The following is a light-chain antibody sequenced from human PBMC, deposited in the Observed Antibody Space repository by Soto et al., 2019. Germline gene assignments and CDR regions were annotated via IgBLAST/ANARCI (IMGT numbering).Light chain of an antibody. CDR2: AAS. V-gene: IGKV1-9*01. Sequence: DIQLTQSPSFVSASVGDRVTITCRASQGISSYLAWYQHKPGKAPKLLIYAASTLQSGVPSIFSGSGSGTEFTLTISSLQPEDFATYYRQQLNSYPLTFGGGTKVEIK. CDR3: QQLNSYPLT. J-gene: IGKJ4*01. CDR1: QGISSY.